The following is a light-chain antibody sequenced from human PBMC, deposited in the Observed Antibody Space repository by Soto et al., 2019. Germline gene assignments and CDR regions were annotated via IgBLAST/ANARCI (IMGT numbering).Light chain of an antibody. J-gene: IGLJ1*01. V-gene: IGLV2-14*01. Sequence: QSVLTQPASVSGSPGQSIAISCTGTSSDVGGYNYVSWYQQHPGKAPKLMIYDVSSRPSGVSNRFSGSKSGNTASLTISGLQAEDEADYYYSSYTSSSVYVFGTGTKLTVL. CDR1: SSDVGGYNY. CDR2: DVS. CDR3: SSYTSSSVYV.